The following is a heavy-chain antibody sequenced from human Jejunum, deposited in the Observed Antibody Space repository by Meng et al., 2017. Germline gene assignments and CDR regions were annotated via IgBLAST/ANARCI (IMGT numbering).Heavy chain of an antibody. V-gene: IGHV3-23*01. CDR3: AKDGRHIPLMVGVVTGARNI. CDR2: ISASGGRT. Sequence: GESLKISCAASGFTFRNYAMSWVRQAPGKGLEWVSAISASGGRTYYADSVKGRFTVSRDNSMNTLYLQMNSLRAEDTVVYYCAKDGRHIPLMVGVVTGARNIWGQGTMVTVSS. D-gene: IGHD2-21*01. CDR1: GFTFRNYA. J-gene: IGHJ3*02.